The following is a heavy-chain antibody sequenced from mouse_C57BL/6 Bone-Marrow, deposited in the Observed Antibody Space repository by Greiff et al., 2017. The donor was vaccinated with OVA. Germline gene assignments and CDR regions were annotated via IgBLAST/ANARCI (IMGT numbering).Heavy chain of an antibody. J-gene: IGHJ4*01. Sequence: EVQVVESEGGLVQPGSSLKLSCTASGFTFSDYYMAWVRQVPEKGLEWVANINYDGSSTYYLDSLKSRFIISRDNAKNILYLQMSSLKSEDSATYYCSRVNDGYTEYYAMDYWGQGTSVTVSS. D-gene: IGHD2-3*01. CDR3: SRVNDGYTEYYAMDY. CDR1: GFTFSDYY. CDR2: INYDGSST. V-gene: IGHV5-16*01.